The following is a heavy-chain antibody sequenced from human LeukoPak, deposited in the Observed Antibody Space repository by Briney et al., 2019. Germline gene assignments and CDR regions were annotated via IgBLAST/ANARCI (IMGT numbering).Heavy chain of an antibody. CDR2: ITGSGSSI. J-gene: IGHJ4*02. V-gene: IGHV3-23*01. Sequence: GGSLRLSCAASGFTFTTYTMNWVREAPGKGLEWVSTITGSGSSIYYSDSLKGRFTISRDNSKNTLYLQMNSLRAEDTAVYYCAKGVGQWLGTFDYWGQGTLVTVSS. CDR1: GFTFTTYT. D-gene: IGHD6-19*01. CDR3: AKGVGQWLGTFDY.